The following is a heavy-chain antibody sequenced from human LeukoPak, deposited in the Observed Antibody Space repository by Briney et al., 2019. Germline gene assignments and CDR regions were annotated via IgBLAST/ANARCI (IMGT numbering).Heavy chain of an antibody. CDR3: ARGSRGDYLDYLDY. CDR1: GGTFISYA. D-gene: IGHD4-17*01. J-gene: IGHJ4*02. V-gene: IGHV1-69*13. CDR2: IIPIFGTA. Sequence: ASVKVSCKASGGTFISYAISWVRQAPGQGLEWMGGIIPIFGTANYAQKFQGRVTITADESTSTAYMELSSLRSEDTAVYYCARGSRGDYLDYLDYWGQGTLVTVSS.